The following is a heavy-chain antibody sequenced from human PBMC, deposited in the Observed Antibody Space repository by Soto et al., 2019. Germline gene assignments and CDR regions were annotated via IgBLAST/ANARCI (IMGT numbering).Heavy chain of an antibody. D-gene: IGHD3-22*01. J-gene: IGHJ6*02. CDR1: GFTFSSYA. CDR3: VKTWLTVSYSCGADG. CDR2: ISGSGGST. V-gene: IGHV3-23*01. Sequence: EVQLLESGGGLVQPGGSLRLSCAASGFTFSSYAMSWVRQAPGKGLEWVSAISGSGGSTYYADSVKGRFTISRDNSKNTLYLQMNGLRAEDKAVYYCVKTWLTVSYSCGADGWGQGTTVTVSS.